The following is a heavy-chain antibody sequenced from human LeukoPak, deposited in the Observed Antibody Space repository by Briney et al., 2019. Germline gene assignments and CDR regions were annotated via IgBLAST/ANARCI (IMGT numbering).Heavy chain of an antibody. CDR2: IYYSGST. D-gene: IGHD1-26*01. V-gene: IGHV4-39*07. CDR1: GGSISSSSYY. Sequence: SETLSLTCTVSGGSISSSSYYWGWIRQPPGKGLEWIGSIYYSGSTHYNPSLKSRATISVDTSKNQFSLKLTSVTAADTAVYYCARVWYSGSYPVDYWGQGTLVTVSS. CDR3: ARVWYSGSYPVDY. J-gene: IGHJ4*02.